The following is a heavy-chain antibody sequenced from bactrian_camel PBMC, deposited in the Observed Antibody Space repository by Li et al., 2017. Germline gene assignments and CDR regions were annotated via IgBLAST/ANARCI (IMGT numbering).Heavy chain of an antibody. D-gene: IGHD2*01. Sequence: HVQLVESGGGSVQAGESLRLSCPTSGFPFSVYCTGWFRQAPGKEREGVAHLLNNGDEGYADSVKGRITISRDNAKNTVYLEMKSLKSEDTALYYCTTGGSNYYGSSAFAYWGGGPRSPSP. CDR1: GFPFSVYC. V-gene: IGHV3S53*01. J-gene: IGHJ4*01. CDR2: LLNNGDE.